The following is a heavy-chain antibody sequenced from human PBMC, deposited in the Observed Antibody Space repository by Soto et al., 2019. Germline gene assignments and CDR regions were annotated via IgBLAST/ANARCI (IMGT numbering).Heavy chain of an antibody. J-gene: IGHJ1*01. CDR1: GFTFSSYG. CDR2: IWYDGSNK. CDR3: ARAGDSGSYFQH. Sequence: QVQLVESGGGVVQPGRSLRLSCAASGFTFSSYGMHWVRQAPGKGLEWVAVIWYDGSNKYYADSVKGRFTISRDNSKNTLRLQMTSLRAEVTAVYYCARAGDSGSYFQHWGQGTVVTVSS. V-gene: IGHV3-33*01. D-gene: IGHD1-26*01.